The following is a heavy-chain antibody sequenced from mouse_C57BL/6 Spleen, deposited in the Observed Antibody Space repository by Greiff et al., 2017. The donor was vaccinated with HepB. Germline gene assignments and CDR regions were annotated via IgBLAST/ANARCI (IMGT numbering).Heavy chain of an antibody. V-gene: IGHV5-4*01. CDR2: ISDGGSYT. Sequence: EVQRVESGGGLVKPGGSLKLSCAASGFTFSSYAMSWVRQTPEKRLEWVATISDGGSYTYFPDNVKGRFTISRDNAKNNLYLQMSHLKSEDTAMYYCARVNWEGRGVFDYWGQGTTLTVSS. CDR1: GFTFSSYA. CDR3: ARVNWEGRGVFDY. J-gene: IGHJ2*01. D-gene: IGHD4-1*01.